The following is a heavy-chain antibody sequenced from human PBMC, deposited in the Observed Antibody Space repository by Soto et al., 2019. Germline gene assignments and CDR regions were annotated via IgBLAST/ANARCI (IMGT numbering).Heavy chain of an antibody. Sequence: QVQLVQSGAEVKKPGASVKVSCKASGYTFTSYGISWVRQAPGQGLEWMGWVSAYTGNTDYAQNLQGRVTMTTDTSXXAAYRELRSLRSDDTAMYYCAGVRAYCTTTSCHDYWGQGTLVTVSS. CDR2: VSAYTGNT. J-gene: IGHJ4*02. D-gene: IGHD2-2*01. CDR3: AGVRAYCTTTSCHDY. V-gene: IGHV1-18*01. CDR1: GYTFTSYG.